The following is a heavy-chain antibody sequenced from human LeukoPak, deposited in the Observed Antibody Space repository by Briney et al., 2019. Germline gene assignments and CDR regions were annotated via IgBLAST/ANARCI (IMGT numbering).Heavy chain of an antibody. CDR1: GVSPSTYY. CDR2: IYSSGTT. CDR3: ARQNYDSSTYSLPDYYLDV. D-gene: IGHD3-22*01. V-gene: IGHV4-59*08. Sequence: SETLSLTCTVSGVSPSTYYWSWIRQPPGKGLEWIGYIYSSGTTNYNPSLKSRVTISIDTSKNEFSLRLSSVTAADTAVYYCARQNYDSSTYSLPDYYLDVWGKGTTVTISS. J-gene: IGHJ6*03.